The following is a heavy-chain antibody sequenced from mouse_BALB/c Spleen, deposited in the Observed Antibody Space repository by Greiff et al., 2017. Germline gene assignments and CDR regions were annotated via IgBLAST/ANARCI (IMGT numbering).Heavy chain of an antibody. V-gene: IGHV5-6-4*01. CDR2: ISSGGSYT. J-gene: IGHJ2*01. CDR3: TRGGSSYYFDY. CDR1: GFTFSSYT. Sequence: EVQGVESGGGLVKPGGSLKLSCAASGFTFSSYTMSWVRQTPEKRLEWVATISSGGSYTYYPDSVKGRFTISRDNAKNTLYLQMSSLKSEDTAMYYCTRGGSSYYFDYWGQGTTLTVSS. D-gene: IGHD1-1*01.